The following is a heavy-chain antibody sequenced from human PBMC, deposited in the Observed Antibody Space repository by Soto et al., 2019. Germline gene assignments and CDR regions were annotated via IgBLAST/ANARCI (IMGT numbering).Heavy chain of an antibody. Sequence: EVQLVESGGGVVQPGRSLRLSCAGSGFSFDDYAMYWVRQVPGAGLEWVAGISWSSGNIAHADSVKGRFIISRDNDKRSLYLQMNSLRSDDTALYFCARGGSGALTSAAGTTNWFDPWGQGTLVIVSS. CDR1: GFSFDDYA. V-gene: IGHV3-9*01. CDR3: ARGGSGALTSAAGTTNWFDP. J-gene: IGHJ5*02. D-gene: IGHD6-13*01. CDR2: ISWSSGNI.